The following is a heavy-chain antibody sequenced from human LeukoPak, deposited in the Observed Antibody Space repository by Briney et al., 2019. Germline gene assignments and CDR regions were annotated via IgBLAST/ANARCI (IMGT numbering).Heavy chain of an antibody. CDR2: MYYSGST. CDR1: GGPISSGDYY. V-gene: IGHV4-30-4*01. J-gene: IGHJ5*02. D-gene: IGHD3-22*01. Sequence: SQTLSLTCTVSGGPISSGDYYWSWIRQPPGKGLEWIAYMYYSGSTYYNPSLKSRVTMSADTSKNQLSLKLSSVTAADTAVYYCARPYYYDSRIDPWGQGILVTVSS. CDR3: ARPYYYDSRIDP.